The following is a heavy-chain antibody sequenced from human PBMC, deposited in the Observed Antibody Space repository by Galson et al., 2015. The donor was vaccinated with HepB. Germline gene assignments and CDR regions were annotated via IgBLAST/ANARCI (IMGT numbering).Heavy chain of an antibody. J-gene: IGHJ5*02. CDR2: LFDSAKT. Sequence: SETLSLTCTVSGVSISDDTYYWGWIRQTPGMGLEWIGSLFDSAKTYYSPSLESRVSISVDTSKNQFSLNLTSVTAADTSVYYCARPKVGVSWFDPWGQGTLVTVSS. D-gene: IGHD2-15*01. V-gene: IGHV4-39*01. CDR1: GVSISDDTYY. CDR3: ARPKVGVSWFDP.